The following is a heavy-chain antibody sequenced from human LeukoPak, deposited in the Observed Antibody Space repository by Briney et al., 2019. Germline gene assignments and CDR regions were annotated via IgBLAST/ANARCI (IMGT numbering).Heavy chain of an antibody. J-gene: IGHJ4*02. V-gene: IGHV3-74*01. CDR1: GFTFSSYW. D-gene: IGHD3-22*01. CDR3: ARESYDSSGYYYGGGFDY. Sequence: GGSLRLSCAASGFTFSSYWIHWVRQAPGKGLVWVSRIYSDATYYADSVKGRFTISRDNAKNTLYLQMNSLRAEDTAVYYCARESYDSSGYYYGGGFDYWSQGTLVTVSS. CDR2: IYSDAT.